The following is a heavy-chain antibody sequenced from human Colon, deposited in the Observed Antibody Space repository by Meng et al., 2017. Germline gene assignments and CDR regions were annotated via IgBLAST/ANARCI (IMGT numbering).Heavy chain of an antibody. CDR2: INSDETNT. Sequence: GESLKISCAVSDFTFSNYWMHWVRQAPGKGLVWVAGINSDETNTNYADSVKGRFTISRDNAKNTLYLQMNSLRAEDAAVYYCARGPDILTGSFSSYFDYWGQGTLVTVYS. CDR1: DFTFSNYW. D-gene: IGHD3-9*01. CDR3: ARGPDILTGSFSSYFDY. J-gene: IGHJ4*02. V-gene: IGHV3-74*01.